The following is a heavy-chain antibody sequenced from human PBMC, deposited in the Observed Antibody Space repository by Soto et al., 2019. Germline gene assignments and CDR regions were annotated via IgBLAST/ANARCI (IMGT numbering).Heavy chain of an antibody. V-gene: IGHV1-69*13. CDR2: IIPIFGTA. D-gene: IGHD2-2*01. J-gene: IGHJ6*03. CDR3: AKMPSRLRADYYYYYMDV. Sequence: SVTVSCKASGGTFSSYAISWVRQAPGQGLEWMGGIIPIFGTANYAQKFQGRVTITADESTSTAYMELSSLRSEDTAVYYCAKMPSRLRADYYYYYMDVWGKGTTVTVSS. CDR1: GGTFSSYA.